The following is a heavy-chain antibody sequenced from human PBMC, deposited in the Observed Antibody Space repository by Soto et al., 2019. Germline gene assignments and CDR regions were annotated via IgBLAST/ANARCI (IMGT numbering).Heavy chain of an antibody. V-gene: IGHV3-23*01. CDR2: ISGSGGST. J-gene: IGHJ4*02. Sequence: EVQLLESGGGLVQPGGSLRLSCAASGFTFSSYAMSWVRQAPGKGLEWVSAISGSGGSTYYADSVKGRFTISRDNSKNTLYLQMNSLRAEDTAVYYCAKDGTGSYGPRWVTGVSDYWGQGTLVTVSS. CDR1: GFTFSSYA. D-gene: IGHD5-18*01. CDR3: AKDGTGSYGPRWVTGVSDY.